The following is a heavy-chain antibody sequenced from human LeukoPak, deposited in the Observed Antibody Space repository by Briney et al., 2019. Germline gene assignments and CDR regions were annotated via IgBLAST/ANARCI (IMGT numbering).Heavy chain of an antibody. V-gene: IGHV3-21*01. CDR1: GFTFSSYS. J-gene: IGHJ4*02. D-gene: IGHD6-19*01. Sequence: PGGSLRLSCEASGFTFSSYSMNWVRQAPGKGLEWVSSISSSRSYIYYADSVKGRFTISRDNAKNSLYLQMNSLRAEDTAVYYCARDGGKIAVAPDYWGQGTLVTVSS. CDR2: ISSSRSYI. CDR3: ARDGGKIAVAPDY.